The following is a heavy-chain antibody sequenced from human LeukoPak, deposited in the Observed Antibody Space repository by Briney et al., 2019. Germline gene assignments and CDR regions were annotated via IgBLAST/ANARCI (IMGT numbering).Heavy chain of an antibody. CDR1: GFSFSSYG. J-gene: IGHJ4*02. Sequence: GGSLRLSCAGSGFSFSSYGMHWVRQAPGKGLEWMAFIRSDGSNKYYADSVKGRFTISRDNSKNTLYLQMNSLRAEDTAVYYCARRGRVLRFLEWLPEPHFDYWGQGTLVTVSS. CDR2: IRSDGSNK. V-gene: IGHV3-30*02. D-gene: IGHD3-3*01. CDR3: ARRGRVLRFLEWLPEPHFDY.